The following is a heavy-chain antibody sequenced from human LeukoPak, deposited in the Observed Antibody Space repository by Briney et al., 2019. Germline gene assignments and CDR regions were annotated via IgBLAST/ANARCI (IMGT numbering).Heavy chain of an antibody. CDR1: GFPLSSYA. D-gene: IGHD3-3*02. CDR2: INGSGGSS. Sequence: GGPLRHSCSASGFPLSSYAMICVPQATGKGLEWVSAINGSGGSSYYAGSVYGRFTISRDNSKSTLYLQMISLRAEDTAVYYCAKDSGAFLEWLLPVYWGQGALLTVSS. V-gene: IGHV3-23*01. CDR3: AKDSGAFLEWLLPVY. J-gene: IGHJ4*02.